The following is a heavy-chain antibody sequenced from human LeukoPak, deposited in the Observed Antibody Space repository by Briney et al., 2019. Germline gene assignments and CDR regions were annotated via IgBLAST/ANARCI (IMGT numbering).Heavy chain of an antibody. CDR3: SRENGAFSPFGF. D-gene: IGHD2-8*01. V-gene: IGHV4-59*01. J-gene: IGHJ4*02. CDR2: IYYTGST. CDR1: GDSISLYY. Sequence: SETLSLTCTVSGDSISLYYWSWIRQPPGKGLEWIGYIYYTGSTKSNPSLKSRVTISVDTSKKQFSLNLSSVTAADTAVYYCSRENGAFSPFGFWGQGTLVTVPS.